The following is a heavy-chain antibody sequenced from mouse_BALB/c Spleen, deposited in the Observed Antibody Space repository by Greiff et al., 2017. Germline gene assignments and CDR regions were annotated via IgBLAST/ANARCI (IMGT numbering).Heavy chain of an antibody. J-gene: IGHJ3*01. CDR1: GFNIKDYY. CDR2: IDPENGDT. V-gene: IGHV14-4*02. D-gene: IGHD3-2*01. CDR3: NADSSGYEAD. Sequence: EVQLQQSGAELVRSGASVKLSCTASGFNIKDYYMHWVKQRPEQGLEWIGWIDPENGDTEYAPKFQGKATMTADTSSNTAYLQLSSLTSEDTAVYYCNADSSGYEADWGQGTLVTVSA.